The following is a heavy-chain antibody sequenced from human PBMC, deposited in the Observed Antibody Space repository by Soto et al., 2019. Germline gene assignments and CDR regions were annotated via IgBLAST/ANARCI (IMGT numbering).Heavy chain of an antibody. V-gene: IGHV3-30*18. D-gene: IGHD3-10*01. J-gene: IGHJ4*02. CDR3: AKDKVAVAMGTVVRGTIIDY. CDR1: GFTFSSYG. CDR2: ISYDGSNK. Sequence: GGSLRLSCAASGFTFSSYGMHWVRQAPGKGLEWVAVISYDGSNKYYADSVKGRFTISRDNSKNTLYLQMNSLRAEDTAVYYCAKDKVAVAMGTVVRGTIIDYWGQGTLVTVSS.